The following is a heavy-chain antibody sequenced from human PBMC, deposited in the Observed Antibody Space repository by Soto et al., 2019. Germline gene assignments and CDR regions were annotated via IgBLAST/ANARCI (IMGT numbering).Heavy chain of an antibody. CDR3: ARAAGIDYYYYYMDV. D-gene: IGHD6-13*01. V-gene: IGHV3-53*04. CDR1: GFTVSSNY. Sequence: GGSLRLSCAASGFTVSSNYMSWVRQAPGKGLEWVSVIYSGGSTYYADSVKGRFTISRHNSKNTLYLQMNSLRAEDTAVYYCARAAGIDYYYYYMDVWGKGTTVTVSS. J-gene: IGHJ6*03. CDR2: IYSGGST.